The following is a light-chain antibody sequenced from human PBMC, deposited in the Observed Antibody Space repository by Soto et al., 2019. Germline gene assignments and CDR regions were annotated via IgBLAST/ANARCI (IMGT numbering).Light chain of an antibody. V-gene: IGLV1-44*01. CDR3: AAWDDSVNGPV. Sequence: QSVLTQPPSASGTPGQRVTISCSGSNSNIGSNIVNWYQQLPGPAPKLLIHSNDQRPSGVPDRFAGSKSGTSASLAISGLQSEDEADYYCAAWDDSVNGPVFGGGTQLTVL. CDR2: SND. CDR1: NSNIGSNI. J-gene: IGLJ3*02.